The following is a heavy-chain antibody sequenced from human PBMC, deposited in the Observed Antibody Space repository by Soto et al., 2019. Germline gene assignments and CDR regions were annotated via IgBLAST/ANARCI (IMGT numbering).Heavy chain of an antibody. CDR3: ARDGTAVAAGYYGMDV. J-gene: IGHJ6*02. V-gene: IGHV4-59*11. CDR2: IYYSGST. Sequence: PSETLSLTCTVSGGSITNHYWSWIRQPPGKGLEWIGFIYYSGSTNYNPSLKSRVTISVATSKNQVSLRLSSVTAADTAVYYCARDGTAVAAGYYGMDVWGQGTTVTVSS. CDR1: GGSITNHY. D-gene: IGHD5-18*01.